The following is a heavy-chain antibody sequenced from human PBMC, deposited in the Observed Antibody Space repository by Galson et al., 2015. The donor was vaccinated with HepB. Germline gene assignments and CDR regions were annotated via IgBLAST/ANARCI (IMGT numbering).Heavy chain of an antibody. J-gene: IGHJ4*02. CDR1: GFTFNMYG. D-gene: IGHD4-11*01. CDR2: IPYDGSEK. Sequence: SLRLSCAATGFTFNMYGMHWVRQAPGKGLEWVAVIPYDGSEKYYAGSVKGRFTISRDNSKSTVYLQMNSLRAEDTAVYYCAKSPPLNYHDDSGLYSYFESWGQGTLVTVS. V-gene: IGHV3-30*18. CDR3: AKSPPLNYHDDSGLYSYFES.